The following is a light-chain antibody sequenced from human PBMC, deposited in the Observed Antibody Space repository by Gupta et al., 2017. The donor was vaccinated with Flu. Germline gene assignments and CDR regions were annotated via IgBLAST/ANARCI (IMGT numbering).Light chain of an antibody. V-gene: IGKV3-15*01. J-gene: IGKJ1*01. Sequence: GTLSVSPGERATLSCRASQSVYTNLAWYQQKPGQPPRLLIYSASTRATGIPASFSGSGSGTEFTLTISSLQSEDFAVYYCQQYNIWPLWTFGQGTKVEIK. CDR3: QQYNIWPLWT. CDR2: SAS. CDR1: QSVYTN.